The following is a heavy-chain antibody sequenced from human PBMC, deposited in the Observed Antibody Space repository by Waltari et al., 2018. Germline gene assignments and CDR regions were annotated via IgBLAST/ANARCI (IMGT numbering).Heavy chain of an antibody. CDR3: ASDVHSGRYGWFDP. Sequence: EVQLVESGGGLVHPGGSLRLSCEASGFTFNTCWGHWVRQVPGKGRVWVSRIKSDGSATSYADSVKGRFTISRDNAKNTVYLQMNSLRVEDTAVYHCASDVHSGRYGWFDPWGQGTLVTVSS. CDR2: IKSDGSAT. J-gene: IGHJ5*02. CDR1: GFTFNTCW. V-gene: IGHV3-74*01. D-gene: IGHD1-26*01.